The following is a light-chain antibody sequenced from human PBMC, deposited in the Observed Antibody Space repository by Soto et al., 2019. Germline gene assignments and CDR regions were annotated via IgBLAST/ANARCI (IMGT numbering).Light chain of an antibody. J-gene: IGKJ4*01. CDR3: QQYNNWPQLT. CDR1: QSVSSN. CDR2: GAS. Sequence: EILMTQSPATLSVSPGERATLSCRASQSVSSNLAWYQQKPGQAPRLLIYGASTRATGIPARFSGSGYGTEFTLTLSSLPSEDFAVYYCQQYNNWPQLTFGGGTKVEIK. V-gene: IGKV3D-15*01.